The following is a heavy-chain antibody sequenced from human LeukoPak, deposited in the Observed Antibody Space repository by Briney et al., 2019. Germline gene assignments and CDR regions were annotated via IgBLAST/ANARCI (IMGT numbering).Heavy chain of an antibody. CDR1: GFTFSSYW. V-gene: IGHV3-74*03. Sequence: GGSLRLSCAASGFTFSSYWMHWVRQAPGKGLVWVSGTNTDGSSTMYADSVKGRFTIARDNAKNTLYLQMNSLRAEDTAVYYCYGANAEHWGQGTLVAVSP. CDR3: YGANAEH. D-gene: IGHD4-23*01. CDR2: TNTDGSST. J-gene: IGHJ1*01.